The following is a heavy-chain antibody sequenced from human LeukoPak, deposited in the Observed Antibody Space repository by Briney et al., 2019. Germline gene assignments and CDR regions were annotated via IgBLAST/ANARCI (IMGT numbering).Heavy chain of an antibody. CDR3: AGVEMATNYYYYYMDV. V-gene: IGHV1-69*06. J-gene: IGHJ6*03. Sequence: GASVKVSCKASGYTFTGYYMHWVRQAPGQGLEWMGGIIPIFGTANYAQKFQGRVTITADKSTSTAYMELSSLRSEDTAVYYCAGVEMATNYYYYYMDVWGKGTTVTVSS. CDR2: IIPIFGTA. CDR1: GYTFTGYY. D-gene: IGHD5-24*01.